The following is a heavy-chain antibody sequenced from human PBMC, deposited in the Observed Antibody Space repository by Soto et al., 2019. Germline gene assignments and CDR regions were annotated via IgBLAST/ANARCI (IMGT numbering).Heavy chain of an antibody. CDR1: GFTFDDYA. CDR3: AKDKGLRGVGYFGY. J-gene: IGHJ4*02. D-gene: IGHD3-16*01. V-gene: IGHV3-9*01. CDR2: ISWNSGSI. Sequence: EVQLVESGGGLVQPGRSLRLSCAASGFTFDDYAMHWVRQAPGKGLEWVSGISWNSGSIGYADTVKGRFTISRDNAKNSLYLQMNSLRAEDTALYYCAKDKGLRGVGYFGYWGQGTLVTVSS.